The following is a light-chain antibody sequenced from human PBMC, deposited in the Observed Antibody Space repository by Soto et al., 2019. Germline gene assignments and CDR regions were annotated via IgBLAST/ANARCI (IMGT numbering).Light chain of an antibody. V-gene: IGKV3-20*01. CDR1: QTVRNNY. Sequence: EIVLTQSPGTLSFSPGERATLSCRASQTVRNNYVAWYQQKPGQAPRVLIYDASSRATGIPGRFSGSGSGTDFTLTISRLEPEDLPVYYCPQSGETPWTFGQVSRVDIX. CDR3: PQSGETPWT. CDR2: DAS. J-gene: IGKJ1*01.